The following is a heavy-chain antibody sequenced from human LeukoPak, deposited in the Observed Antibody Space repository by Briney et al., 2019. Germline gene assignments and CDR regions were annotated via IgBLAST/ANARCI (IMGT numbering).Heavy chain of an antibody. J-gene: IGHJ4*02. CDR1: GTTFEDYA. V-gene: IGHV3-43*02. D-gene: IGHD6-19*01. CDR3: AKDQGASGWGAFDY. Sequence: GRSLRLSCAASGTTFEDYAMHWVRQGPGKGLEWVSFISGDGGTTFYADSVKGRFTISRDNSKTSLYLQMNSLRTEDTALYYCAKDQGASGWGAFDYWGQGTLVTVSS. CDR2: ISGDGGTT.